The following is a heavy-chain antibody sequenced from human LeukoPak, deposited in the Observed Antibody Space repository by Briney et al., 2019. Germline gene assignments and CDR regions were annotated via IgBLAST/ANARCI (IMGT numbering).Heavy chain of an antibody. CDR1: GGSFSGYY. J-gene: IGHJ3*02. D-gene: IGHD3-9*01. Sequence: SETLSLTCAVYGGSFSGYYWSWIRQPPGKGLEWIGEINHSGSTNYNPSLKSRVTISVDTSKNQFSLKLSSVTAADTAVYYCARDYDILTGENAFDIWGQGTMVTVSS. CDR2: INHSGST. V-gene: IGHV4-34*01. CDR3: ARDYDILTGENAFDI.